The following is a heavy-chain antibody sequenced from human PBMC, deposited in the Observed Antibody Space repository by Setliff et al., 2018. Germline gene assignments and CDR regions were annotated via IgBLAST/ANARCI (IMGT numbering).Heavy chain of an antibody. CDR1: GFTFSRYW. V-gene: IGHV3-7*01. Sequence: PGGSLRLSCAASGFTFSRYWMSWVRQAPGKGLEWVANIKQDGSGKYYVDSVKGRFTISRDNAKNSQYLQMNSLRAEDTAVYYCARDGGEYWGQGTLVTVSS. CDR2: IKQDGSGK. J-gene: IGHJ4*02. CDR3: ARDGGEY. D-gene: IGHD3-16*01.